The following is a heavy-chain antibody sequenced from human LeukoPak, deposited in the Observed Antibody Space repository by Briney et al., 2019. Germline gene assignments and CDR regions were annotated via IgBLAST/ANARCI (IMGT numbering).Heavy chain of an antibody. V-gene: IGHV3-23*01. J-gene: IGHJ6*02. CDR3: ARCKGGWSDHFYGMDV. CDR1: GFSFSNWA. Sequence: GGSLRLSCAASGFSFSNWAMSWVRQAPGKGLEWVSGFTRNDETTSYADSVKGRFTISRDNSKNTLYLQMSSLRAEDTAVYYCARCKGGWSDHFYGMDVWGQGTTVTVSS. D-gene: IGHD6-19*01. CDR2: FTRNDETT.